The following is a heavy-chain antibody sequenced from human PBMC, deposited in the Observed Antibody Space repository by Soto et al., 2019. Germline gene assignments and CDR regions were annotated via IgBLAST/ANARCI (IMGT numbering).Heavy chain of an antibody. V-gene: IGHV1-2*02. D-gene: IGHD5-18*01. J-gene: IGHJ4*02. CDR1: GSTFTCYY. CDR2: INPNSGGT. CDR3: ARDQVDTAMVIGD. Sequence: XSVKVSGRSSGSTFTCYYMHLVRQAPGQGLEWMGWINPNSGGTNYAQKFQGRVTMTRDTSISTAYMELSRLRSDDTAVYYCARDQVDTAMVIGDWGQGTLVTVSS.